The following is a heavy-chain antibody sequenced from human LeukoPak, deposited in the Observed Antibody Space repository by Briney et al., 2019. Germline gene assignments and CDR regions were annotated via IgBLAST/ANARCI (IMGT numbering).Heavy chain of an antibody. Sequence: ASVKVSCKASGYTFTSYGISWVRQAPGQGLEWMGWISAYNGNTNYAQKLQGRVTMTTDTSTSTAYMELRSLRSDDTAVYYCARSVVDDSSGYYYVGYYYYYMDVWGKGTTVTVSS. V-gene: IGHV1-18*01. D-gene: IGHD3-22*01. CDR1: GYTFTSYG. CDR3: ARSVVDDSSGYYYVGYYYYYMDV. CDR2: ISAYNGNT. J-gene: IGHJ6*03.